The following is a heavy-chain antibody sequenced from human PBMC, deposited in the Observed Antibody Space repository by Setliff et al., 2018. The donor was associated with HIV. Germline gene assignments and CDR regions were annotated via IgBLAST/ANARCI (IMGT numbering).Heavy chain of an antibody. D-gene: IGHD3-22*01. V-gene: IGHV4-34*01. CDR1: GGSFSGYY. J-gene: IGHJ4*02. CDR2: INHSGST. CDR3: ARHGVDDTSANYFRFGVHDH. Sequence: TSETLSLTCAVYGGSFSGYYWSWIRQPPGKGLEWIGEINHSGSTNYNPSLKSRVTISVDTSKHQFSLKLSSVTAADTAVYYCARHGVDDTSANYFRFGVHDHWGQGTLVTVSS.